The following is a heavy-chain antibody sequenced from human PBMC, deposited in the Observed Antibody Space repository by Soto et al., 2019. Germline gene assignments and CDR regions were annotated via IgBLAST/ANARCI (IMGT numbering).Heavy chain of an antibody. Sequence: KVSCKASGYTFTSYGISWVRQAPGQGLEWMGWISAYNGNTNYAQKLQGRVTMTTDTSTSTAYMELRSLRSDDTAVYYCARDVVLKRVVPAAGYYYYGMDVWGQGTTVTVSS. CDR3: ARDVVLKRVVPAAGYYYYGMDV. D-gene: IGHD2-2*01. V-gene: IGHV1-18*01. CDR2: ISAYNGNT. J-gene: IGHJ6*02. CDR1: GYTFTSYG.